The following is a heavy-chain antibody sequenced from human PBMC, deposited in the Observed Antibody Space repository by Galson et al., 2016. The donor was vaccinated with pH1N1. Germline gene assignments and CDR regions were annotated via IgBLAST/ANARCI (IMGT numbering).Heavy chain of an antibody. CDR3: AWGISGGRSLLYYYGLDV. V-gene: IGHV1-8*01. CDR2: INAHNGHT. CDR1: GYTFTSFG. J-gene: IGHJ6*02. D-gene: IGHD1-26*01. Sequence: SVKVSCKASGYTFTSFGITWVRQAPGQGLEWMGWINAHNGHTDYAQKFQGRVTITRDTSISTAFMELNSLRSDDTAVYFCAWGISGGRSLLYYYGLDVWGLGTTVTVSS.